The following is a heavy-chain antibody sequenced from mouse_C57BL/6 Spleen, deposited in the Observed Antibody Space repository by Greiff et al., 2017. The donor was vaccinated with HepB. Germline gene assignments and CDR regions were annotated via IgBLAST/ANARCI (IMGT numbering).Heavy chain of an antibody. CDR3: ARSGTSVVYWCCYV. J-gene: IGHJ1*02. D-gene: IGHD1-1*01. CDR1: GYTFTDYN. CDR2: INPNNGGT. Sequence: VQLQQSGPELVKPGASVKIPCKASGYTFTDYNMYWVKQSHGKSLEWIGDINPNNGGTIYNQKFKGKATLTVDKSSSTAYMELRSLKSEDTAVYYCARSGTSVVYWCCYVWGTRTTVTVAS. V-gene: IGHV1-18*01.